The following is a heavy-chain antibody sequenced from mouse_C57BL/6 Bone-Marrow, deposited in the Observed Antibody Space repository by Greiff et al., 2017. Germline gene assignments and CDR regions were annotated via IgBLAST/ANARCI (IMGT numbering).Heavy chain of an antibody. J-gene: IGHJ2*01. CDR2: INPGSGGT. Sequence: QVQLQQSGAELVRPGTSVKVSCTASGYAFTNYLIEWVKQRPGQGLEWIGVINPGSGGTNYNEKFQGKATLTADKSSSTAYMQLSSLTSEDSAVYFCARALRFFDYWGQGTTLTVSS. V-gene: IGHV1-54*01. CDR3: ARALRFFDY. CDR1: GYAFTNYL. D-gene: IGHD1-1*01.